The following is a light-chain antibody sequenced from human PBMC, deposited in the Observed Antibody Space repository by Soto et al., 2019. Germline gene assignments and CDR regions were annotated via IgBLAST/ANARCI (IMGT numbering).Light chain of an antibody. CDR2: EAS. Sequence: DIRRTQSPSSLSASVGDRVTITCRASQSIDTHLNWYQQHPGKAPNALIYEASNLQSGVPYRFSGSGSGTYFSLTISGIQPDYCATYYRGQTYNPPDRVGQGTKVDIK. CDR1: QSIDTH. CDR3: GQTYNPPDR. J-gene: IGKJ1*01. V-gene: IGKV1-39*01.